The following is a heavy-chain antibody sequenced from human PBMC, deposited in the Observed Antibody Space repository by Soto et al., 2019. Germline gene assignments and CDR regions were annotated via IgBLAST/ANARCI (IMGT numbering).Heavy chain of an antibody. CDR2: IIPIFGTA. CDR1: GGTFSSYA. D-gene: IGHD1-26*01. CDR3: AREKIVGATPRRYFDY. V-gene: IGHV1-69*13. J-gene: IGHJ4*02. Sequence: GASVKVSCKASGGTFSSYAISWVRQAPGQGLEWMGGIIPIFGTANYARKFQGRVTITADESTSTAYMELSSLRSEDTAVYYCAREKIVGATPRRYFDYWGQGTLVTVSS.